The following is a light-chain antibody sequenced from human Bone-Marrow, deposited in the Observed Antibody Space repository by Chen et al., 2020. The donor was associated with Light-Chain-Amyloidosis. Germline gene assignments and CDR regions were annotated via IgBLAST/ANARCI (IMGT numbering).Light chain of an antibody. V-gene: IGLV2-14*01. CDR2: EVT. CDR3: SSYTITNTLV. J-gene: IGLJ1*01. Sequence: QSALPQPAYVPCSPGQSITISCPGTSSDVGGDNHVSWYQQHPDKAPKLMIYEVTNRPSWVPDRFSGSKSDNTASLTISGLQTEDEADYFCSSYTITNTLVFGSGTRVTVL. CDR1: SSDVGGDNH.